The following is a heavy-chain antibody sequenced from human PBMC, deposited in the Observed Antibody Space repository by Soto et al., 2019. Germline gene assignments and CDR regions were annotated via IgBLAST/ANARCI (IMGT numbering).Heavy chain of an antibody. V-gene: IGHV1-69*06. D-gene: IGHD3-22*01. Sequence: GASVKVSCKASGVTFSSYAISWVRQAPGQGLEWMGGIIPIFGTANYAQKFQGRVTITADKSTSTAYMELSSLRSEDTAVYYCARDYYDSSGYYQVFDYWGQGTLVTVSS. CDR1: GVTFSSYA. CDR3: ARDYYDSSGYYQVFDY. CDR2: IIPIFGTA. J-gene: IGHJ4*02.